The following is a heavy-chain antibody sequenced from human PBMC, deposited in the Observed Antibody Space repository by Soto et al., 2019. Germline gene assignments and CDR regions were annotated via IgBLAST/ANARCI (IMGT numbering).Heavy chain of an antibody. CDR3: ARGRGRYSSGWSWFDP. J-gene: IGHJ5*02. CDR1: GGTIRSPDW. CDR2: IFQSGST. Sequence: SETLSLTCGVSGGTIRSPDWWTWVRQPPGKGLEWIGEIFQSGSTDYTPSLESRVTISVDKSKNQFSLTLTSVTAADTAVYFCARGRGRYSSGWSWFDPWGQGILVTVSS. V-gene: IGHV4-4*02. D-gene: IGHD6-19*01.